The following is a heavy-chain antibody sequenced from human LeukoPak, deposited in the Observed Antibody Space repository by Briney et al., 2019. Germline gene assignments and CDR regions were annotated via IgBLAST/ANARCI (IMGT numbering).Heavy chain of an antibody. CDR3: AKDLQYYDFWSGYSLDY. CDR1: GFTFSSYA. J-gene: IGHJ4*02. V-gene: IGHV3-23*01. CDR2: ISGSGGST. Sequence: GRSLRLSCAASGFTFSSYAMSWVRQAPGKGLEWVSAISGSGGSTYYADSVKGRFTISRDNSKNTLYLQMNSLRAEDTAVYYCAKDLQYYDFWSGYSLDYWGQGTLVTVSS. D-gene: IGHD3-3*01.